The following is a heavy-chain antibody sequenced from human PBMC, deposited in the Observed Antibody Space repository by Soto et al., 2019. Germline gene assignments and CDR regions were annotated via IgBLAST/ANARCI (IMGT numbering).Heavy chain of an antibody. CDR3: ARDGGFFDY. CDR2: IYYSGST. J-gene: IGHJ4*02. V-gene: IGHV4-31*03. D-gene: IGHD2-15*01. Sequence: PSETLSLTCTVSGGSISSSSYYWGWIRQHPGKGLEWIGYIYYSGSTYYNPSLKSRVTISVDTSKNQFSLKLSSVTAADTAVYYCARDGGFFDYWGQGTLVTVSS. CDR1: GGSISSSSYY.